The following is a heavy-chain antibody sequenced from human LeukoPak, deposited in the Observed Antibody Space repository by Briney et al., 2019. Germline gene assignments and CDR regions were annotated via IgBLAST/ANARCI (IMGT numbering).Heavy chain of an antibody. Sequence: SVKVSCKASGGTFSSYAISWVRQAPGQGLEWMGGIIPIFGTANYAQKFQGRVTITADKSTSTAYMELSSLRSEDTAVYYCARSHLLYCSGGSCYGYFQHWGQGTLVTVSS. D-gene: IGHD2-15*01. CDR3: ARSHLLYCSGGSCYGYFQH. CDR2: IIPIFGTA. J-gene: IGHJ1*01. V-gene: IGHV1-69*06. CDR1: GGTFSSYA.